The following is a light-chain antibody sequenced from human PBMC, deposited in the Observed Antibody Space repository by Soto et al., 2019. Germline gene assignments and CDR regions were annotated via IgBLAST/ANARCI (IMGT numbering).Light chain of an antibody. V-gene: IGKV3-15*01. CDR2: GAS. CDR3: QQYNNWPFT. J-gene: IGKJ3*01. CDR1: QSVSSN. Sequence: EIVMTQYPATLSVSPGERATLSCRASQSVSSNLAWYQQKPGQAPRLLIYGASTRATGIPARFSGSGSGPEFTLTIRSLQSEDFAVYYCQQYNNWPFTFGPGTKVDIK.